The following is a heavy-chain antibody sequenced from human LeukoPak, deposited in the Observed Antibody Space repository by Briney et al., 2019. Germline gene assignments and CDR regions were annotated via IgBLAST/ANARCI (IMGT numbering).Heavy chain of an antibody. V-gene: IGHV3-48*03. Sequence: PGGSLRLSCAASGLTFSSYEMNWVRQATGKGLVWVSYISSSGSTIYYADSVRGRFTISSDNAKNSLYLQMNGLRAEDTAAYSCASLAGWLRPQGRTFDYWGQGTLVTVSS. D-gene: IGHD5-12*01. J-gene: IGHJ4*02. CDR1: GLTFSSYE. CDR3: ASLAGWLRPQGRTFDY. CDR2: ISSSGSTI.